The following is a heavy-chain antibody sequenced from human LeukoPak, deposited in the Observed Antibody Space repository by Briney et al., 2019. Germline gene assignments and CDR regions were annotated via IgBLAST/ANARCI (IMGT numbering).Heavy chain of an antibody. CDR2: IDTDGTYI. D-gene: IGHD6-13*01. J-gene: IGHJ4*02. CDR3: AREEIVAVGPQPADY. V-gene: IGHV3-21*01. Sequence: GGSLRLSCAASGFTFRNYDIHWIRQAPGKGLEWVSSIDTDGTYIHYADSVKGRFTISRDNAKNSLYLQMNSLRAEDTAVYYCAREEIVAVGPQPADYWGQGTLVTVSS. CDR1: GFTFRNYD.